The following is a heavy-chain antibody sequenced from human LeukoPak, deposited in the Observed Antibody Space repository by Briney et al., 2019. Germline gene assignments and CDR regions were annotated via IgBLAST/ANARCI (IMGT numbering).Heavy chain of an antibody. J-gene: IGHJ5*02. D-gene: IGHD3-22*01. CDR1: GGSISSYY. Sequence: PSETLSLTCIVSGGSISSYYWSWIRQPPGKGLEWIGYIYYSGSTNYNPSLKSRVTISVDTSKNQFSLKLSSVTAADTAVYYCARERPRIVVGNWFDPWGQGTLVTVSS. V-gene: IGHV4-59*12. CDR2: IYYSGST. CDR3: ARERPRIVVGNWFDP.